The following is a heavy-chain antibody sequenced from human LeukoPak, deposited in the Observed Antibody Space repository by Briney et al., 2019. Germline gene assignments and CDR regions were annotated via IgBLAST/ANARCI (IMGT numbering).Heavy chain of an antibody. V-gene: IGHV4-34*01. J-gene: IGHJ4*02. D-gene: IGHD3-16*02. CDR2: INHSGST. CDR1: GGSFSGYY. Sequence: SETLSLTCAVYGGSFSGYYWSWIRQPPGKGLEWIGEINHSGSTNYNPSLKSRVTISVDTSKNQFSLKLSSVTAADTAVYYCARGRLYVWGSYRFDYWGQGTLVTVSS. CDR3: ARGRLYVWGSYRFDY.